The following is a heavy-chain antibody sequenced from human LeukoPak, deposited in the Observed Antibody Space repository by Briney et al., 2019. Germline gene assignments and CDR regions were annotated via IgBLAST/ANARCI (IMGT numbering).Heavy chain of an antibody. CDR1: GFTFDKFA. D-gene: IGHD1-1*01. Sequence: GGSLRLSCAASGFTFDKFAMSWVRQAPGKGLQWVSTITSGADTYYTDSVKGRFSISRDNSRNTVSVQMHSLRADDTAVYFCAKGDNFGRGADTFDSWGQGTMVTVSS. J-gene: IGHJ3*01. V-gene: IGHV3-23*01. CDR3: AKGDNFGRGADTFDS. CDR2: ITSGADT.